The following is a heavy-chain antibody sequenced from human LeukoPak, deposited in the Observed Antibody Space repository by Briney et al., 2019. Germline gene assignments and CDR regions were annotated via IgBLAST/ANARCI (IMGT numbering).Heavy chain of an antibody. D-gene: IGHD2-15*01. CDR1: GYTFASYD. V-gene: IGHV1-18*01. CDR2: ISTYNGDT. J-gene: IGHJ4*02. Sequence: ASVKVSCKASGYTFASYDLSWVRQAPGQGLEWMGWISTYNGDTNYAQNLQGRVTMTTDTSTSTAYMELKSLKSDDTAVYYCARHYCSGGSCYGVFDYWGQGTLVTVSS. CDR3: ARHYCSGGSCYGVFDY.